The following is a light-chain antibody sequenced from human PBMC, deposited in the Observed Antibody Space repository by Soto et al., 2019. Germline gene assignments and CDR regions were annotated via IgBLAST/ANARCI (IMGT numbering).Light chain of an antibody. J-gene: IGKJ5*01. V-gene: IGKV3D-20*02. CDR1: QSVSSSY. CDR3: QQRSNWPHSIT. CDR2: GAS. Sequence: EIVLTQSPGTLSLSPGERATLSCRASQSVSSSYLAWYQQKPGQAPRLLIYGASTRATGIPARFSGSGSGTDFTLTISSLEPEDFAVYYCQQRSNWPHSITFGQGTRLEIK.